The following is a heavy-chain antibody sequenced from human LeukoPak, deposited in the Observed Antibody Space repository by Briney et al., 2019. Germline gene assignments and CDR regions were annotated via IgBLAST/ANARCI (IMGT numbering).Heavy chain of an antibody. V-gene: IGHV3-33*06. D-gene: IGHD5-18*01. J-gene: IGHJ4*02. CDR3: AKVLWTGGGYSYGLDY. Sequence: PGGSLRLSCAASGFTFSSYGMHWVRQAPGKGLEWVAVIWYDGSNKYYADSVKGRFTISRDNSKNTLYLQMNSLRAEDTAVYYCAKVLWTGGGYSYGLDYWGQGPLVTVSS. CDR2: IWYDGSNK. CDR1: GFTFSSYG.